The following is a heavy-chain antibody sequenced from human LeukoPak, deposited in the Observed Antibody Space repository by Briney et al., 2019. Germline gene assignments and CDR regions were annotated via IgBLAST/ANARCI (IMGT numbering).Heavy chain of an antibody. V-gene: IGHV1-2*02. D-gene: IGHD1-26*01. CDR3: ARPRSGSPEGLVDY. J-gene: IGHJ4*02. Sequence: ASVNVSCKASGYSFIGYYMHWVRQAPGQGLEWMGWINLNSGDTNYAQNFQCRVAITRDTRISTAYMELSKLPSDETAVYYCARPRSGSPEGLVDYWGQGTLVTVSS. CDR2: INLNSGDT. CDR1: GYSFIGYY.